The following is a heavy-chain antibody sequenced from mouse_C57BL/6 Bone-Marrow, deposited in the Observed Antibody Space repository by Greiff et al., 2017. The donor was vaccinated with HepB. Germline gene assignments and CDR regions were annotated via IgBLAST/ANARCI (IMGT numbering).Heavy chain of an antibody. CDR3: ASLWLRRYWYFDV. J-gene: IGHJ1*03. Sequence: EVNLVESGGGLVQPGESLKLSCESNEYEFPSHDMSWVRKTPEKRLELVAAINSDGGSTYYPDTMERRFIISRDNTKKTLYLQMSSLRSEDTALYYCASLWLRRYWYFDVWGTGTTVTVSS. CDR2: INSDGGST. CDR1: EYEFPSHD. V-gene: IGHV5-2*01. D-gene: IGHD2-2*01.